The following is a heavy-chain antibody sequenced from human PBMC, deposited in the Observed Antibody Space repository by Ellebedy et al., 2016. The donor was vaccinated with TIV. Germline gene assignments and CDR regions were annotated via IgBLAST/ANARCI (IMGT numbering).Heavy chain of an antibody. CDR3: ARHPYDILTGYFLDY. V-gene: IGHV4-39*01. Sequence: MPSETLSLTCTVSGGSINNRNYFWGWIRQPPGKGLEWIGSVHHSWSTYYNPSLKSRVIIIVDTSKNQFSLKMRSVTAADTAVYYCARHPYDILTGYFLDYWGQGTLVTVSS. D-gene: IGHD3-9*01. J-gene: IGHJ4*02. CDR2: VHHSWST. CDR1: GGSINNRNYF.